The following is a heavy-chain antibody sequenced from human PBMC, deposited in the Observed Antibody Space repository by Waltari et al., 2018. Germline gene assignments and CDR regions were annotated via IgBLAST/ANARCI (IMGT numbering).Heavy chain of an antibody. V-gene: IGHV3-13*01. CDR1: GFTFSSYA. CDR3: ARGGIRAFDI. J-gene: IGHJ3*02. Sequence: EVQLVESGGGLVQPGGSLRLSCAASGFTFSSYAMHWVRQATGKGLEWVSAIGTAGDTYYPGSVKGRFTSSRENAKNSLYLQMNSLRAGDTAVYYCARGGIRAFDIWGQGTMVTVSS. D-gene: IGHD6-13*01. CDR2: IGTAGDT.